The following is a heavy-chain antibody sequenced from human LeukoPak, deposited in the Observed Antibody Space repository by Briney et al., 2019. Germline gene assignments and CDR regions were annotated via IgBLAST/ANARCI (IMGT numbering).Heavy chain of an antibody. Sequence: GGSLRLSCAASGLTVSNNYMTWVRQAPGKGLEWVSIIYSGGSTYYADSVQGRLSFSRDNSENTLYLQMNSLRTEDTAVYYCAKVGPGTASNIVVVGVAVFDYWGQGTLVTVSS. D-gene: IGHD2-15*01. CDR1: GLTVSNNY. CDR2: IYSGGST. J-gene: IGHJ4*02. CDR3: AKVGPGTASNIVVVGVAVFDY. V-gene: IGHV3-66*02.